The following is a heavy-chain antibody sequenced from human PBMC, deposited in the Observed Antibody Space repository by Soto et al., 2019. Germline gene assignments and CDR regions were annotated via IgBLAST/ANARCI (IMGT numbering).Heavy chain of an antibody. D-gene: IGHD3-10*01. CDR2: IYYSGST. Sequence: SGTLALTCTVSGGSISSYYWRWVRQPPGKGLEWIGYIYYSGSTNYNPSLKSRVTISVDTSKNQFSLKLSSVTAADTAVYYCARAPRGNYGYPSYFDYWGQGTLVTVSS. CDR1: GGSISSYY. CDR3: ARAPRGNYGYPSYFDY. J-gene: IGHJ4*02. V-gene: IGHV4-59*01.